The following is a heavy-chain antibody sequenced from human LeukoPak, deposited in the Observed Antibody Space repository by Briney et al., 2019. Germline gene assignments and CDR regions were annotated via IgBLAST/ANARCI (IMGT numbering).Heavy chain of an antibody. J-gene: IGHJ4*02. CDR1: GFTFNTYS. Sequence: GGSLRLSCAASGFTFNTYSMNWFRQAPGKGLEWVSSITGSSTYMYYADSVKGRFSISRDNAKNSLYLQMKSLRAEDTAMYYCASGPYRGSITWGQGTLVTVSS. CDR2: ITGSSTYM. CDR3: ASGPYRGSIT. D-gene: IGHD1-26*01. V-gene: IGHV3-21*01.